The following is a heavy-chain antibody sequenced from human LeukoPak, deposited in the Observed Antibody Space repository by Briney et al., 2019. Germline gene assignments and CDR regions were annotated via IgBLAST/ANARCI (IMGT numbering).Heavy chain of an antibody. CDR1: GDSLYGYY. Sequence: PSETLSLSCSVSGDSLYGYYWSWIREPPGKGLEWIGYIHHRGSTSYNPSLESRVSMSLDTSKNRFSLKLSSVTAADTAVYYCARGAAPTGCYLGWFFDLWGRGTLVTVSS. CDR3: ARGAAPTGCYLGWFFDL. D-gene: IGHD2-15*01. V-gene: IGHV4-59*08. CDR2: IHHRGST. J-gene: IGHJ2*01.